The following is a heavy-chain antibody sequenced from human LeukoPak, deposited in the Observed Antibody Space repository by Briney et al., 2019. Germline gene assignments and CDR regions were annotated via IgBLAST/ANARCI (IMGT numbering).Heavy chain of an antibody. Sequence: SGPALVKPTQTLTLTCTFSGFSLSTSGMCVSWIRQPPGKALEWLARIDWDDDKYYSTSLKTRLTISKDTPKNQVVLTMTNMDPVDTATYYCAPIVRYYDSSGYYYYFDYWGQGTLVTVSS. V-gene: IGHV2-70*11. D-gene: IGHD3-22*01. J-gene: IGHJ4*02. CDR3: APIVRYYDSSGYYYYFDY. CDR2: IDWDDDK. CDR1: GFSLSTSGMC.